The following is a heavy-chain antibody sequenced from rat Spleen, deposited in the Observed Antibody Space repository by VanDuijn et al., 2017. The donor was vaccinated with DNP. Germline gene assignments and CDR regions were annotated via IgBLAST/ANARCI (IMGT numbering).Heavy chain of an antibody. J-gene: IGHJ4*01. CDR1: GFTFSNCN. V-gene: IGHV5-7*01. Sequence: EVQLVESGGGLVQPGRSLKLSCAASGFTFSNCNMAWVRQAPKKGLEWVATISYDGSSTYYRDSVKGRFTISRDDAKSALYLQMDSLRSEDTATYYCARDNYVTSGAMDAWGQGTSVTVSS. CDR3: ARDNYVTSGAMDA. D-gene: IGHD1-11*01. CDR2: ISYDGSST.